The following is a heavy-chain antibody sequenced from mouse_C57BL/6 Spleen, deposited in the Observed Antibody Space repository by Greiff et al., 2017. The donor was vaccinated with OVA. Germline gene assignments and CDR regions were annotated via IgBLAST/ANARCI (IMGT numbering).Heavy chain of an antibody. J-gene: IGHJ2*01. Sequence: QVQLQQPGAELVRPGSSVKLSCKASGYTFTSYWMHWVKQRPIQGLEWIGNIDPSDSETHYNQKFKDKATLTVDKSSSTAYMQLSSLTSEDSAVYYCARDYYGSSVDYGGQGTTLTVSS. CDR3: ARDYYGSSVDY. CDR2: IDPSDSET. CDR1: GYTFTSYW. D-gene: IGHD1-1*01. V-gene: IGHV1-52*01.